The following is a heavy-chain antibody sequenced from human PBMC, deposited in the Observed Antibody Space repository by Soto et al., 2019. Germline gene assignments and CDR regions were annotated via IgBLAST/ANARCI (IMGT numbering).Heavy chain of an antibody. D-gene: IGHD2-8*01. CDR3: ARVYGYYYNTVDV. V-gene: IGHV1-8*01. CDR1: GYSLTVNG. J-gene: IGHJ6*03. CDR2: ISPESGKT. Sequence: QAYLEQSGAEVKKPGASVKVSCKASGYSLTVNGITWVRQASGQGLEYVGSISPESGKTDYAQKFQRRVTMTRDTSIIPISMELSSLTTGDTAVYYGARVYGYYYNTVDVWGEGAPGTVS.